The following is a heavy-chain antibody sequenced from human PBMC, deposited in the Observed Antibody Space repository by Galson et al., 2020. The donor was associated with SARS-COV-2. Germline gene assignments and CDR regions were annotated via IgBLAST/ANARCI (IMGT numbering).Heavy chain of an antibody. D-gene: IGHD3-16*01. CDR3: AKDRRESYYDGSLGLFDY. Sequence: GGSLRLSCAATGFTFSSYAMSWLRLAPGKGLEWVSGISGTGGTTFYANSVRGRFTISRDNSKNTLYLHMISLRADDSAVYYCAKDRRESYYDGSLGLFDYWGQGTLVTVSS. CDR2: ISGTGGTT. V-gene: IGHV3-23*01. CDR1: GFTFSSYA. J-gene: IGHJ4*02.